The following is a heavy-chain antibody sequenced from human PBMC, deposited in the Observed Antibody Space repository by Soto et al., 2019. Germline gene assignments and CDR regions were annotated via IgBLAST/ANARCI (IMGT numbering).Heavy chain of an antibody. CDR1: GGSISSGGYY. J-gene: IGHJ4*02. CDR3: ARGPPLGY. Sequence: TLSLPCTVSGGSISSGGYYWSCVRQHPGKGLEWIGCIYYSGNTYYNPSLKSRVTISVDTSKNQFSLKLSSVTAADTAVYYCARGPPLGYWGQGTLVTVSS. CDR2: IYYSGNT. V-gene: IGHV4-31*03.